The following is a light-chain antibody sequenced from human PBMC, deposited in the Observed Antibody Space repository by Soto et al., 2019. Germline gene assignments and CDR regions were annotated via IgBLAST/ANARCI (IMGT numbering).Light chain of an antibody. J-gene: IGKJ1*01. CDR2: GAS. Sequence: EIVLTQSPGTLSLSPGERATLSCRASQSVSSTYLAWYQQKPGQAPRLLIYGASNRATGIPDRFSGSGSGTDFTLTICRLEPEDFAVYYCQQYGGSRWTFGQGTKVDIK. CDR3: QQYGGSRWT. V-gene: IGKV3-20*01. CDR1: QSVSSTY.